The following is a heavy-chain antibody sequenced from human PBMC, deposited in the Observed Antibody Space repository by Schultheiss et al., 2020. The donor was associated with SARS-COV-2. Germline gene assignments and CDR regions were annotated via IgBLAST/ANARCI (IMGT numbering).Heavy chain of an antibody. V-gene: IGHV3-23*01. CDR1: GFTFSSYE. CDR3: AKDRRRAFYSSDFDY. CDR2: ISGSGGST. J-gene: IGHJ4*02. D-gene: IGHD6-19*01. Sequence: GGSLRLSCAASGFTFSSYEMNWVRQAPGKGLEWVSGISGSGGSTYYADSVKGRFTISRDNSKNTLYLQMNSLRAEDTAVYYCAKDRRRAFYSSDFDYWGQGTLVTVSS.